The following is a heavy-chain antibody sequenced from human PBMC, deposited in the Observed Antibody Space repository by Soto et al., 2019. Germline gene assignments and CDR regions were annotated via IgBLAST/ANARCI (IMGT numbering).Heavy chain of an antibody. CDR3: ARDLAVVVGARKWFDS. V-gene: IGHV1-18*01. CDR1: GYSFTYYG. CDR2: ISPYNGNT. D-gene: IGHD1-26*01. J-gene: IGHJ5*01. Sequence: QVHLVQSGVEVKETGASVKVSCKASGYSFTYYGITWVRQAPGQGLEWVGWISPYNGNTNYAQKFQDRDTMTTDTSTDTAYMELRSLRSDDTAVYFCARDLAVVVGARKWFDSWGQGTLVTVSS.